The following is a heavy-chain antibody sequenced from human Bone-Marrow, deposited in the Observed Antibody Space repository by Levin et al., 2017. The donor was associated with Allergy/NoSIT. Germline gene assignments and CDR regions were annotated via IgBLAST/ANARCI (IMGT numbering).Heavy chain of an antibody. CDR1: GYSIGPTNW. D-gene: IGHD3-22*01. CDR3: VRGGQHLVNYYFDK. CDR2: VYHSGET. J-gene: IGHJ4*02. V-gene: IGHV4-4*02. Sequence: KSGGSLRLSCAVSGYSIGPTNWWSWIRQSPVRGLEWIGEVYHSGETRYNPSLESRVQISIDKFKNEFSLRLNSVTAADTAIYYCVRGGQHLVNYYFDKWGQGALVIVS.